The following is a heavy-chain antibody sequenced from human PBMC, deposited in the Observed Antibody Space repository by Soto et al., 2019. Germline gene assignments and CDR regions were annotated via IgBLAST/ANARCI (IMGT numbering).Heavy chain of an antibody. CDR3: ARMDIWFGADGVYFDY. D-gene: IGHD3-10*01. J-gene: IGHJ4*02. CDR1: GGSISSSSYF. CDR2: IYYSGST. Sequence: SETLSLTCTVSGGSISSSSYFWVWIRQPPGKGLEWIGSIYYSGSTYYNPSLKSRVTISVDTSKNQFSLKLSSVTAADTAVYYCARMDIWFGADGVYFDYWGQGTLVTVSS. V-gene: IGHV4-39*01.